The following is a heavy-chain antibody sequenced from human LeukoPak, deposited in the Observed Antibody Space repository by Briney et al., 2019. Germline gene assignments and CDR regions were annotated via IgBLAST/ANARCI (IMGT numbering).Heavy chain of an antibody. CDR1: GFTFTTYA. CDR2: IGNSGGDT. D-gene: IGHD6-19*01. Sequence: GGSLRLSCAASGFTFTTYAMCWVRQAPGKGLEWVSCIGNSGGDTVYADSVRGRFTVSRDTSRNTLFLEMNSLRAEDTAIYYCAKRGGESSDWGPFDYWGQGTLVTVSS. CDR3: AKRGGESSDWGPFDY. J-gene: IGHJ4*02. V-gene: IGHV3-23*01.